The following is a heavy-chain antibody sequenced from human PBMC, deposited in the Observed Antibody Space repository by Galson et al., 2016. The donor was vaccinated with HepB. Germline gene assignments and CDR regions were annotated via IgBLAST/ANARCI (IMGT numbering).Heavy chain of an antibody. V-gene: IGHV6-1*01. CDR3: ARAAPGRGDWFDP. CDR1: GDSVSNNSAA. Sequence: CAISGDSVSNNSAAWNWIRQSPSRGLEWLGRTFYRSKWYYEYGASVKGRITINADTSKNQFALQLNSVTPEDTASYYCARAAPGRGDWFDPWGRETLVTVSS. D-gene: IGHD2-15*01. J-gene: IGHJ5*02. CDR2: TFYRSKWYY.